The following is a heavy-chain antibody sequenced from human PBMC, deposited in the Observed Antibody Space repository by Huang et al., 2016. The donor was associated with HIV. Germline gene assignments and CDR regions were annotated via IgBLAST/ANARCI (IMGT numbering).Heavy chain of an antibody. CDR2: ITSSSGSI. J-gene: IGHJ3*02. Sequence: EVQLMESGGGLVQSGGSLRLSCAASGFTFSTYNMNWVRQAPGKWREWVSYITSSSGSIYYADSVKGRFTISRDNAKNSLYLQMNSLRAEDTAVYYCARFGSYYYGSGSYLDAFDIWGQGTMVTVSS. V-gene: IGHV3-48*01. D-gene: IGHD3-10*01. CDR3: ARFGSYYYGSGSYLDAFDI. CDR1: GFTFSTYN.